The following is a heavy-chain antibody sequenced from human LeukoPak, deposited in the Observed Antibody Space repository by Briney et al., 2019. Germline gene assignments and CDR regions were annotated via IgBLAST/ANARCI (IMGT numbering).Heavy chain of an antibody. CDR1: GFTFSTYG. V-gene: IGHV3-30*18. Sequence: GGSLRLSCAASGFTFSTYGMHWVRQAPGKGLEWVAVISYDGSNEYYADSVKGRFTISRDNFKNTLFLQLNSLRVEDTAVYYCAKDAAQSDWYFDLWGRGTLVTVSS. D-gene: IGHD6-25*01. CDR3: AKDAAQSDWYFDL. J-gene: IGHJ2*01. CDR2: ISYDGSNE.